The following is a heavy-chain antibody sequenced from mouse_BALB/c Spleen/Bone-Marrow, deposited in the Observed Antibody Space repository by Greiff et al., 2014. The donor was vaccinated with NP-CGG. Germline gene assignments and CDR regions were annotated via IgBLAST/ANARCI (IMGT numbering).Heavy chain of an antibody. CDR2: IRNKANDLAA. D-gene: IGHD1-2*01. CDR1: GFTFSDAW. J-gene: IGHJ2*01. Sequence: EVQLVESGGGLVQPGGSMKLSRAASGFTFSDAWMDWVRQSPEKGLEWVAEIRNKANDLAAYFSESVKGKFTISRDDSKSSVYLQMNILRPEDTGIYYCTSYYGYYWGQGTTLTVSS. CDR3: TSYYGYY. V-gene: IGHV6-6*01.